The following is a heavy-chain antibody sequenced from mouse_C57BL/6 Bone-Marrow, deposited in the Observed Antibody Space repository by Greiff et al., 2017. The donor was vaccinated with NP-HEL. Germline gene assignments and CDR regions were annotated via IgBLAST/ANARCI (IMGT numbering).Heavy chain of an antibody. V-gene: IGHV1-47*01. Sequence: VQLQESGAELVKPGASVKMSCKASGYTFTTYPIEWMKQNHGKSLEWIGNFHPYNDDTKYNEKFKGKATLTVEKSSSTVYLELSRLTSDDSAVYYCARGYYGSSPPYAMDYWGQGTSVTVSS. CDR3: ARGYYGSSPPYAMDY. CDR1: GYTFTTYP. J-gene: IGHJ4*01. CDR2: FHPYNDDT. D-gene: IGHD1-1*01.